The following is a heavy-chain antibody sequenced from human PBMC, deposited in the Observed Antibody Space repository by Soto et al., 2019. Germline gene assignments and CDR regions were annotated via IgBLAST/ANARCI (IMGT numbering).Heavy chain of an antibody. Sequence: QVQLHEPGPGRVKPSETLSLTCTVSDVSTSNFFWKWFRQPPGKGLEWIGNIHSSGTTNYNPSLESRVTISLDTSNSQCSLKMNSVTAADTTVYYCARGSGWLTDYWGQGSQVTVST. CDR1: DVSTSNFF. D-gene: IGHD6-19*01. J-gene: IGHJ4*02. CDR3: ARGSGWLTDY. V-gene: IGHV4-59*08. CDR2: IHSSGTT.